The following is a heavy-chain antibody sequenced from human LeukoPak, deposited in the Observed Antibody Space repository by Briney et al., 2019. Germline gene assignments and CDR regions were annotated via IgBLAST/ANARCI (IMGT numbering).Heavy chain of an antibody. CDR2: ISSSSYI. Sequence: PGGSLRLSYAASGFTFSSYSMNWVRQAPGKGLEWVSSISSSSYIYYADSVKGRFTISRDNAKNSLYLQMNSLRAEDTAVYYCAREYDRGLFDYWGQGTLVTVSS. CDR3: AREYDRGLFDY. J-gene: IGHJ4*02. D-gene: IGHD3-9*01. CDR1: GFTFSSYS. V-gene: IGHV3-21*01.